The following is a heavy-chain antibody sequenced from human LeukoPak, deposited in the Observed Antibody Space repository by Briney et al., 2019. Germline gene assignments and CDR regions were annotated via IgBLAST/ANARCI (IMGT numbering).Heavy chain of an antibody. J-gene: IGHJ4*02. V-gene: IGHV1-46*01. CDR2: INLSGGST. Sequence: ASVKVSCKASGYTFTSYYMHWVRQAPGQGLEWMGLINLSGGSTSYAQKFQGRVTMTRDMSTSTVYMELSSLRSEDTAVYYCARDPERVATILPYFDYWGQGTLVTVSS. D-gene: IGHD5-12*01. CDR1: GYTFTSYY. CDR3: ARDPERVATILPYFDY.